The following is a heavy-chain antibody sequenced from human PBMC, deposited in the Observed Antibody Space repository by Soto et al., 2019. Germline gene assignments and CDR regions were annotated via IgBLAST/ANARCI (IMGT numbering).Heavy chain of an antibody. J-gene: IGHJ6*02. D-gene: IGHD3-10*01. CDR1: GFTFSSYS. Sequence: GGSLRLSWAASGFTFSSYSMNWVRQAPGKGLEWVSSISSSSSYIYYADSVKGRFTIPRDNAKNSRYLQMNSLRAEDTAVYYCARVGAPLWFGELWSNYYYYGMAVWGQGTTVIGSS. CDR2: ISSSSSYI. V-gene: IGHV3-21*01. CDR3: ARVGAPLWFGELWSNYYYYGMAV.